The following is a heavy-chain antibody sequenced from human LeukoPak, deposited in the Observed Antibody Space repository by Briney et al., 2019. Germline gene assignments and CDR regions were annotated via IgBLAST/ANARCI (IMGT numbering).Heavy chain of an antibody. CDR2: IIPIFGTT. Sequence: SAKVSCKASGGTFSGYAISWVRQAPGQGLEWMGRIIPIFGTTNYAQKFQDRITMTTDESTGTAFMELNSLRSEDTAVYFCAEGGSTSGAFDIWGRGTMVTVSS. J-gene: IGHJ3*02. CDR3: AEGGSTSGAFDI. D-gene: IGHD2-15*01. V-gene: IGHV1-69*05. CDR1: GGTFSGYA.